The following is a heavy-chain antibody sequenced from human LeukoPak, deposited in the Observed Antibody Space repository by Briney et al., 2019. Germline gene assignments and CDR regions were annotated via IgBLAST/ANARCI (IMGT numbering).Heavy chain of an antibody. J-gene: IGHJ4*02. Sequence: ASVKVSCKASGYTFTSYDINWVRQATGQGLEWMGWMNPNSGNTGYAQKFQGRVTMTRNTSISTAYMELSSLRSEDTAVYYCARFSEYYDSSLHYVDHWGQGTLVSVSS. CDR3: ARFSEYYDSSLHYVDH. D-gene: IGHD3-22*01. CDR2: MNPNSGNT. V-gene: IGHV1-8*01. CDR1: GYTFTSYD.